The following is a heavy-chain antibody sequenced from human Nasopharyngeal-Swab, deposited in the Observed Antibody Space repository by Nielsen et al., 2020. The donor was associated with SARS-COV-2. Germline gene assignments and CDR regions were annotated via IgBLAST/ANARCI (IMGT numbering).Heavy chain of an antibody. CDR1: GFTFSSYW. D-gene: IGHD3-22*01. J-gene: IGHJ4*03. V-gene: IGHV3-74*01. Sequence: GGSLRLSCAASGFTFSSYWMHWVRQAPGKGLVWVSRISSDGSSTSYADSVKGRFTISRDNAKNTLYLQMNSLRAEDTAVYYCARDQDSSGYLGRTDRPHDYWGQGTTVTVSS. CDR3: ARDQDSSGYLGRTDRPHDY. CDR2: ISSDGSST.